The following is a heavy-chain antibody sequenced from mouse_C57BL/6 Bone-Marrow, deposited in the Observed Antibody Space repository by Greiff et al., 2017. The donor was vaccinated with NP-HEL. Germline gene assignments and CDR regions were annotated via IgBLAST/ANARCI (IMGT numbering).Heavy chain of an antibody. J-gene: IGHJ1*03. V-gene: IGHV2-9-1*01. D-gene: IGHD2-1*01. CDR3: ASKFYYGNYEGWYFDV. CDR2: IWTGGGT. Sequence: QVQLKESGPGLVAPSQSLSITCTVSGFSLTSYAISWVRQPPGKGLEWLGVIWTGGGTNYNSALKSRLSISKDNSKSQVFLKMNSLQTDDTARYYCASKFYYGNYEGWYFDVWGTGTTVTVSS. CDR1: GFSLTSYA.